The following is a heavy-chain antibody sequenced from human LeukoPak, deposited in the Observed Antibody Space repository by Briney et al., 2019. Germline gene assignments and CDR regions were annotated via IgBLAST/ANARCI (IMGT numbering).Heavy chain of an antibody. J-gene: IGHJ4*02. CDR1: GFTFSNYA. CDR2: ISTNGGST. Sequence: GGSLRLSCAASGFTFSNYAMYWVRQAPGKGLEYVSGISTNGGSTFYANSVKGRFTISRDNSKNTLYLQMNSLRAGDTAVYYCARGSSGWFFDYWGQGTLVTVSS. V-gene: IGHV3-64*01. D-gene: IGHD6-19*01. CDR3: ARGSSGWFFDY.